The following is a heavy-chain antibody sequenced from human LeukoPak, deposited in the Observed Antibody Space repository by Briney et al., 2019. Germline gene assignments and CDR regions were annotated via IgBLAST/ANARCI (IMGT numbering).Heavy chain of an antibody. Sequence: SETLSLTCAVYGWSFSGYYWSWIRQPPGKGLEWIGEINHSGNTNYNPSLKSRVTISVDTSKNQFSLKLSAVTAADTAVYYCARGLSLGYFDYWGQGTLVTVSS. J-gene: IGHJ4*02. CDR3: ARGLSLGYFDY. V-gene: IGHV4-34*01. CDR2: INHSGNT. CDR1: GWSFSGYY. D-gene: IGHD3-10*01.